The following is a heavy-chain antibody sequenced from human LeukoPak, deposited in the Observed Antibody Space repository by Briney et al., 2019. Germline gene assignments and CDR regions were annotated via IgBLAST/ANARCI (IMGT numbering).Heavy chain of an antibody. V-gene: IGHV3-30*03. Sequence: PGRSLRLSCAASGFTFSNFGMHWVRQAPGKGLEWVAVISYDGDDKYYADSVKGRFTISRDIARKSLYLQMNSLRDEDTAVYYCARGGGRSYSDAFDIWGQGTVVTVSS. CDR1: GFTFSNFG. J-gene: IGHJ3*02. CDR3: ARGGGRSYSDAFDI. CDR2: ISYDGDDK. D-gene: IGHD1-26*01.